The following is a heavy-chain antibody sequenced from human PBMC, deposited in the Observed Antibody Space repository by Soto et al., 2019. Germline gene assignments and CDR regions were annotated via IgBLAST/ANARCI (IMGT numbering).Heavy chain of an antibody. J-gene: IGHJ4*02. Sequence: ASVKVSCKASGYTFTSYAMHWVRQAPGQRLEWMGWINAGNGNTKYSRKFQGRVTITRDTSASTAYMELSSLRSEDTAVYYCARVSGYYLPDYWGQGTLVTVSS. CDR2: INAGNGNT. V-gene: IGHV1-3*01. CDR3: ARVSGYYLPDY. CDR1: GYTFTSYA. D-gene: IGHD5-12*01.